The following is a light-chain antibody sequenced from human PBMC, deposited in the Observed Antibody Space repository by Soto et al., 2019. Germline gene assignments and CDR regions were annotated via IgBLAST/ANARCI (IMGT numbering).Light chain of an antibody. J-gene: IGKJ4*01. V-gene: IGKV1-5*01. CDR2: DAS. Sequence: DIQMTQSPSTLSASVGDRVTITCRASQSISSWLAWYQQKPGKAPKLLIYDASSLESGVPSRFSGSGSGTEFTLSISSLQPDDFATYYCQQYNSYLLTFGGGTKVEIK. CDR3: QQYNSYLLT. CDR1: QSISSW.